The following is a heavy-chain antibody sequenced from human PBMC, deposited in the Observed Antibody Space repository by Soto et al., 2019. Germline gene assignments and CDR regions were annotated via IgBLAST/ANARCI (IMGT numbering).Heavy chain of an antibody. D-gene: IGHD6-19*01. J-gene: IGHJ4*02. CDR1: GFSLDTSGVG. CDR3: AHRAVPGTYFFDY. Sequence: QITLKESGPTLVKPTQTLTLTCTLSGFSLDTSGVGVGWIRQPPGKTLEWLSLIYWDDDKRYNPSLSSRLTITEDTSKNQVVLTMTNMDPEDTATYYCAHRAVPGTYFFDYWGPGTLVTVSS. V-gene: IGHV2-5*02. CDR2: IYWDDDK.